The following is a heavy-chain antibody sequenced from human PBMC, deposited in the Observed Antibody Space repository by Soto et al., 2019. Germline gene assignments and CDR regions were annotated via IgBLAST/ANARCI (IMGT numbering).Heavy chain of an antibody. J-gene: IGHJ4*02. D-gene: IGHD6-25*01. CDR1: GGSISSYY. Sequence: QVHLQESGPGLVKPAETLSLTCSVSGGSISSYYWSWIRQPPGKGLEWIGYVFYTVITKYNPSFKSRATISGDTSRNQFSLNLMSVTAADTAVYYCAKWGAAAWTTWGQGIRVNVSS. CDR3: AKWGAAAWTT. V-gene: IGHV4-59*01. CDR2: VFYTVIT.